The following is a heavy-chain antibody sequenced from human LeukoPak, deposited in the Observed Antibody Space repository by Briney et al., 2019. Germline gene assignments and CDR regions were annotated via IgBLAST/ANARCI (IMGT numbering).Heavy chain of an antibody. D-gene: IGHD2-21*02. CDR2: IIPIFGTA. CDR3: ATFELAYCGGDCYSV. V-gene: IGHV1-69*06. CDR1: GGTFSSYA. Sequence: GSSVKVSCKASGGTFSSYAISWVRQAPGQGLEWMGGIIPIFGTANYAQKFQGRVTMTEDTSTDTAYMELSSLRSEDTAVYYCATFELAYCGGDCYSVWGQGTLVTVSS. J-gene: IGHJ4*02.